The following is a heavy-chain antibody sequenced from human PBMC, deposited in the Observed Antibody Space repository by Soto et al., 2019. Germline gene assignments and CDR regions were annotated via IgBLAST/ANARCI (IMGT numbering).Heavy chain of an antibody. Sequence: PSETLSLTCTVSGGSISSGGYYWSWIRQHPGKGLEWIGYIYYSGSTYYNPSLKSRVTISVDTSKNQFSLKLSSVTAADTAVYYCASLKVSQSYWFDPWGQGTLVTVSS. V-gene: IGHV4-31*03. CDR3: ASLKVSQSYWFDP. D-gene: IGHD6-19*01. CDR1: GGSISSGGYY. CDR2: IYYSGST. J-gene: IGHJ5*02.